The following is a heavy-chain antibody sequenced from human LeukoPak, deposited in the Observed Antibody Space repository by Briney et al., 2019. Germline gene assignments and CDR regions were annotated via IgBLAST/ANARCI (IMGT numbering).Heavy chain of an antibody. CDR2: IYYSGST. V-gene: IGHV4-59*01. J-gene: IGHJ4*02. Sequence: SETLSLTCTVSGGSISSYYWSWLRQPPGKGLEWIGYIYYSGSTNYNPSLKSRVTISVDTSKNQFSLKLSSVTAADTAVYYCAREQAAAASFDYWGQGTLVTVSS. CDR1: GGSISSYY. CDR3: AREQAAAASFDY. D-gene: IGHD6-13*01.